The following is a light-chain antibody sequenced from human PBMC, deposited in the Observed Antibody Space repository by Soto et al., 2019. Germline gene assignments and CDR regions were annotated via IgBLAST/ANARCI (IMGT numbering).Light chain of an antibody. J-gene: IGLJ2*01. V-gene: IGLV2-8*01. CDR3: SSNAGSNNLV. CDR2: EVS. Sequence: QSVLTQPPSASGTPGQRVTISCSGSSSNIGSNYVSWYQQHPGKAPKLMIYEVSRRPSGVPDRFSGSKSGNTASLTVSGLQAEDEADYYCSSNAGSNNLVFGGGTKVTVL. CDR1: SSNIGSNY.